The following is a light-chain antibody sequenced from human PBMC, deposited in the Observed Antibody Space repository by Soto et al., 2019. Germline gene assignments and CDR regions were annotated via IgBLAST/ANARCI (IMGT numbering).Light chain of an antibody. CDR1: QTVNTN. V-gene: IGKV3-15*01. J-gene: IGKJ4*01. CDR3: QQYNNWPLT. Sequence: EVGMTQSPATLSVSPGDRATLSCRASQTVNTNLAWYQQQPGQAPRLLIFGASTWATGIPARFSGSGSGTEFTLTISSLQPEDFAVYYCQQYNNWPLTFGGGTKVEIK. CDR2: GAS.